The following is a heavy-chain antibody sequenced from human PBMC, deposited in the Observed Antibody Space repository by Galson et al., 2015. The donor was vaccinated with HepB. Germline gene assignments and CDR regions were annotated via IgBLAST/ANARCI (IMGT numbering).Heavy chain of an antibody. J-gene: IGHJ4*02. V-gene: IGHV6-1*01. CDR3: AGSTTAIGDYYYDS. CDR2: TYYRSKWYD. Sequence: CAISGDSVSSNSATWNWIRQSPSGGLEWLGRTYYRSKWYDDYAFSLKSRISINPDTSKNQLSLQLTSVTPEDTAVYYCAGSTTAIGDYYYDSWGQGTLVTVSS. CDR1: GDSVSSNSAT. D-gene: IGHD2-21*02.